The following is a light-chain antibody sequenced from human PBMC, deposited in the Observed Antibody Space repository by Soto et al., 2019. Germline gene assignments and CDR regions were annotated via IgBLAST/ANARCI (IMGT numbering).Light chain of an antibody. CDR3: SSYTSSSTLV. CDR1: SSDVGGYNY. CDR2: DVS. Sequence: SVLTQPASVSGSPGQSITISCTGTSSDVGGYNYVSWYQQHPGKAPKLMIYDVSNRPSGVSNRFSGSKSGNTASLTISGLQAEDEADYYCSSYTSSSTLVFGTG. V-gene: IGLV2-14*01. J-gene: IGLJ1*01.